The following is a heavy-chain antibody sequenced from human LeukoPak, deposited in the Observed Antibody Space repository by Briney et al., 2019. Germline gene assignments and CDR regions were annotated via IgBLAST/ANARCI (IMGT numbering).Heavy chain of an antibody. Sequence: SQTLSLTCANSGDSVSSNSAAWNWIRQSPSRGLEWLGRTYYRSKWYNDYAVSVKSRITINPDTSKNQFSLQLNSVTPEDTAVYYCARDQGIGYYGSGSYYSPFDYWGQGTLVTVSS. CDR3: ARDQGIGYYGSGSYYSPFDY. V-gene: IGHV6-1*01. J-gene: IGHJ4*02. CDR2: TYYRSKWYN. D-gene: IGHD3-10*01. CDR1: GDSVSSNSAA.